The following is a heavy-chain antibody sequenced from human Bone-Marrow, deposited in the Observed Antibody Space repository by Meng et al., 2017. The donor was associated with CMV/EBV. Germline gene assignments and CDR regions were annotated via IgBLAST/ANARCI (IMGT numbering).Heavy chain of an antibody. CDR2: IKQDGSEK. J-gene: IGHJ6*02. V-gene: IGHV3-7*03. Sequence: GGSLRLSCAASGFTFSSYWMSWVRQAPGKGLEWVANIKQDGSEKYYVDSVKGRFTISRDNAKNSLYLQMNSLRAEDTAVYYCARSLGLATVWMHYYYGMDVWGQGTTVTVSS. CDR1: GFTFSSYW. D-gene: IGHD2-2*03. CDR3: ARSLGLATVWMHYYYGMDV.